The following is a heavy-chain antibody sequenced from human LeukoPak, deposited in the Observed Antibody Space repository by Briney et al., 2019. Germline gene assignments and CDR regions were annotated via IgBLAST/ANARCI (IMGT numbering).Heavy chain of an antibody. CDR3: AKSLIHYYGSGSYYIPLDY. Sequence: GGSLRLSCAASGFTFSSYGMSWVRQAPGKGLEWVSAISGSGGSTYYADSVKGRFTISRDNSKNTLYLQMNSMRAEDTAVYYCAKSLIHYYGSGSYYIPLDYWGQGTLVTVSS. V-gene: IGHV3-23*01. D-gene: IGHD3-10*01. CDR2: ISGSGGST. CDR1: GFTFSSYG. J-gene: IGHJ4*02.